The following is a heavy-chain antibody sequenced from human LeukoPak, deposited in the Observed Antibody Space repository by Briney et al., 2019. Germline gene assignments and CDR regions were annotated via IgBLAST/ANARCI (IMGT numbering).Heavy chain of an antibody. CDR1: GSTFSKAW. CDR3: TTLPGYSYGYLQDY. V-gene: IGHV3-15*01. J-gene: IGHJ4*02. D-gene: IGHD5-18*01. Sequence: GGSLRLSCAASGSTFSKAWMSWVRQAPGKGLEWVGDIKATPDGGTTEYGAPVKGRFTISRDDSKNTLYLQMNSLKSEDTAVYFCTTLPGYSYGYLQDYWGQGTLVTVSS. CDR2: IKATPDGGTT.